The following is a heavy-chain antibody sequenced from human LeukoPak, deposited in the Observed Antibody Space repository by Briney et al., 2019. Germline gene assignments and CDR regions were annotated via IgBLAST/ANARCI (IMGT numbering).Heavy chain of an antibody. Sequence: ASVKVSCKASGYTFTSYYMHWVRQAPGQGLEWMGIINPSGGSTSYAQKFQGRVTMTRDTSTSTVYMELSSLRSEDTAVYYCARGPVYYYDSSGYYSAFDYWGQGTLVTVSS. D-gene: IGHD3-22*01. CDR1: GYTFTSYY. CDR3: ARGPVYYYDSSGYYSAFDY. V-gene: IGHV1-46*01. CDR2: INPSGGST. J-gene: IGHJ4*02.